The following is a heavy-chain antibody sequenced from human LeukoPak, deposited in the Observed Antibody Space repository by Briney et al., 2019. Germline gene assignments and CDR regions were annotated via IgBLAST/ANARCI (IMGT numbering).Heavy chain of an antibody. CDR3: ARDVGRGVTRNWFDP. CDR1: GGSFSGYY. D-gene: IGHD3-10*01. J-gene: IGHJ5*02. CDR2: INHSGST. V-gene: IGHV4-34*01. Sequence: KASETLSLTCAVYGGSFSGYYWSWIRQPPGKGLEWIGEINHSGSTNYNPSLKSRVTISVDTSKNQFSLKLSSVTAADTAVYYCARDVGRGVTRNWFDPWGQGTLVTVSS.